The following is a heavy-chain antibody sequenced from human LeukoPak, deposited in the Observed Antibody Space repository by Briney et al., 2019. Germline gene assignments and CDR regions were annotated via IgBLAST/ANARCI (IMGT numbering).Heavy chain of an antibody. CDR2: ISSSSTYI. D-gene: IGHD3-10*01. CDR3: ARDKLPGAFDI. J-gene: IGHJ3*02. Sequence: GGSLRLSCAASGFTFSTYSMNWVRQAPGKGLEWVSYISSSSTYIYYADSVKGRFTISRDNAKNSLFLQMNSLRAEDTAVYYCARDKLPGAFDIWGQGTMVTVSS. V-gene: IGHV3-21*01. CDR1: GFTFSTYS.